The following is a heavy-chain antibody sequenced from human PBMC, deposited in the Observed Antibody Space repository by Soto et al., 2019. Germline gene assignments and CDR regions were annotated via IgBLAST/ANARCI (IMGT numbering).Heavy chain of an antibody. J-gene: IGHJ4*02. CDR2: ISSSSSYI. D-gene: IGHD2-2*01. V-gene: IGHV3-21*01. Sequence: GGSLRLSCAASGFTFSSYTMNWVRQAPGKGLEWVSSISSSSSYIYYADSVKGRFTISRDNAKNSLYLQMNSLRAEDTAVYYTATDSFSSTNCYVPYVYLGLGALVTVSS. CDR3: ATDSFSSTNCYVPYVY. CDR1: GFTFSSYT.